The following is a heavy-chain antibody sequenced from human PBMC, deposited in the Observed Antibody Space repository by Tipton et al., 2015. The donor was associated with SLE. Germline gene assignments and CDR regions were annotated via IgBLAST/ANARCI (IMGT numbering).Heavy chain of an antibody. D-gene: IGHD1-26*01. CDR3: ARNNGTDY. V-gene: IGHV3-21*01. J-gene: IGHJ4*02. Sequence: GSLRLSCAASGFSFINYSMNWARQAPGKGLEWVSSISSSSSYIYYADSVKGRFTVSRDNAKNSVYLQMNSLRVEDTAVYYCARNNGTDYWGQGTLVTVSS. CDR1: GFSFINYS. CDR2: ISSSSSYI.